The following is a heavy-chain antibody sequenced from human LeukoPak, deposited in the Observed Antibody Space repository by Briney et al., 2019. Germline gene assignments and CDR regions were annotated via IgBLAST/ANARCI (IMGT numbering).Heavy chain of an antibody. CDR1: GFTFSAYA. CDR2: IGSDNKP. Sequence: QPGGSLRLSCEASGFTFSAYAMTWVRQAPGKGLEWVSSIGSDNKPHYSESVKGRLAISRDNSMSMLFLQLNSLRAEDTALYYCAGDLHYYVAMDVWGQGTTVTVSS. J-gene: IGHJ6*02. V-gene: IGHV3-23*05. CDR3: AGDLHYYVAMDV. D-gene: IGHD3-10*02.